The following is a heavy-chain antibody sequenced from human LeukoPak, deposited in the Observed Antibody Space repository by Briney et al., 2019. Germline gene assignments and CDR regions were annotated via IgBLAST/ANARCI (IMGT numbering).Heavy chain of an antibody. V-gene: IGHV1-3*02. D-gene: IGHD3-10*01. CDR3: ARAIRGSKIASRYYYYYMDV. Sequence: GASVKVSCKASGYTFTSYAMHWVRQAPGQRLEWMGWSNAGNGNTKYSQEFQGRVTITRDTSASTAYMELSSLRSEDMAVYYCARAIRGSKIASRYYYYYMDVWGKGTTVTVSS. CDR1: GYTFTSYA. J-gene: IGHJ6*03. CDR2: SNAGNGNT.